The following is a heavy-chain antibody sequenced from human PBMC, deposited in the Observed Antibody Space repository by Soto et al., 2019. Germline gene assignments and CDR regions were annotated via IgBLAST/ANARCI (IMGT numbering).Heavy chain of an antibody. CDR2: ISGFNGNT. CDR3: ARIGVSSGHESPDFDS. Sequence: ASVKVSCKASGYTFNFYGITWVRQAPGQGLEWMGWISGFNGNTNYAADLQGRVTMTTDTSTSTAYMELRGLRSDDTAVYYCARIGVSSGHESPDFDSWGQGTLVTVSS. D-gene: IGHD3-16*01. V-gene: IGHV1-18*01. CDR1: GYTFNFYG. J-gene: IGHJ4*02.